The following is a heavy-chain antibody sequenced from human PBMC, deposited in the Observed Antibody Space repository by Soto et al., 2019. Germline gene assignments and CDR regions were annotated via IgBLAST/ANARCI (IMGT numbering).Heavy chain of an antibody. J-gene: IGHJ4*02. V-gene: IGHV3-23*01. D-gene: IGHD5-12*01. CDR1: GFTFSNYP. CDR3: ARGAGPVSTINFDY. Sequence: GGSLRLSCAASGFTFSNYPMSSARQAPGKGLEWVSTISGGGSSTFWADSMKGRFSISRDNSRNTLYLQMNSLRAEDTAVYYCARGAGPVSTINFDYWGQGTLVTVSS. CDR2: ISGGGSST.